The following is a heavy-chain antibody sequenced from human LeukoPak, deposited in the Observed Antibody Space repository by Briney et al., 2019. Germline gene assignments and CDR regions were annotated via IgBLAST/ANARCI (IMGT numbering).Heavy chain of an antibody. CDR2: IIPIFGTA. V-gene: IGHV1-69*05. CDR3: AREGLGGDYGLVDY. Sequence: GSSVKVSCKASGGTFSSYAISWVRQAPGQGLVWMGRIIPIFGTANYAQKFQGRVTITTDESTSTAYMELSSLRSEDTAVYYCAREGLGGDYGLVDYWGQGTLVTVSS. J-gene: IGHJ4*02. CDR1: GGTFSSYA. D-gene: IGHD4-17*01.